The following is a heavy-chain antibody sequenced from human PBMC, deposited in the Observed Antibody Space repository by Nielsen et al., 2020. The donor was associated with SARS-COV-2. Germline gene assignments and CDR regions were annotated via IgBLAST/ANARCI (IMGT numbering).Heavy chain of an antibody. Sequence: GESLKISCAASGFTFTNYGMHWVRQVAGKGLEWVAIVSRDGSDTFYVDPVKGRFTISRDNSKNTVYLQMNSLRAEDTAVYHCAKDVWSGAHQIGPDYWGQGTLVTVSS. D-gene: IGHD3-3*01. CDR1: GFTFTNYG. CDR2: VSRDGSDT. J-gene: IGHJ4*02. CDR3: AKDVWSGAHQIGPDY. V-gene: IGHV3-30*18.